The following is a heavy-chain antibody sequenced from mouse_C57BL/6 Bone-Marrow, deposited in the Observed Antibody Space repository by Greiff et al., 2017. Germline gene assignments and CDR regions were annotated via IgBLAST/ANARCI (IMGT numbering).Heavy chain of an antibody. CDR2: INPSSGYT. CDR3: ANNWDSYDYDY. D-gene: IGHD4-1*01. Sequence: QVQLQQSGAELAKPGASVKLSCKASGYTFNSYWMHWVKQRPGQGLEWIGYINPSSGYTKYNQKFKDKATLTADKSSSTACMQLSSLTYEDSAVYYCANNWDSYDYDYWGQGTTLSVAS. CDR1: GYTFNSYW. J-gene: IGHJ2*01. V-gene: IGHV1-7*01.